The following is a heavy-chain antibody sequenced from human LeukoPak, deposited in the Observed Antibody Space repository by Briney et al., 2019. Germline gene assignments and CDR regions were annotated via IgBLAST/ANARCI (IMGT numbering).Heavy chain of an antibody. Sequence: ASVKVSCKASGYTFTSYDINWVRQATGQGLEWMGWMNPNSGNTGYAQKFQGRVTMTRNTSISTAYMELSSLRSEDTAVYYCARVDRNVVPAALGYWGQGTLVTVSS. J-gene: IGHJ4*02. CDR2: MNPNSGNT. CDR1: GYTFTSYD. CDR3: ARVDRNVVPAALGY. D-gene: IGHD2-2*01. V-gene: IGHV1-8*01.